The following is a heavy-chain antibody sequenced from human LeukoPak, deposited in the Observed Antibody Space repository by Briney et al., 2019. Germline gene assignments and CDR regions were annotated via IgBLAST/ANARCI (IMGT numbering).Heavy chain of an antibody. CDR2: IRYDGSNK. D-gene: IGHD3-22*01. CDR1: GFTFSSYG. J-gene: IGHJ3*02. Sequence: QPGGSLRLSCAASGFTFSSYGMHWVRQAPGKGLEWVAFIRYDGSNKYYADSVKGRFTISRDNSKNTLYLQMNSLRAEDTAVYYCARDATHVGNSSGFPGAFDIWGQGTMVTVSS. CDR3: ARDATHVGNSSGFPGAFDI. V-gene: IGHV3-30*02.